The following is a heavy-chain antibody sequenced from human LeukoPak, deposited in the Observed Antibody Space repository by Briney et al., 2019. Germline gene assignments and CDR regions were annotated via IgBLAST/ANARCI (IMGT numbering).Heavy chain of an antibody. Sequence: SETLSLTCTVSGGSISSYYWSWIRQPPGKGLEWIGYIYYSGSTNYNPSLKSRVTISVDTSKNQFSLKLSSVTAADTAVYYCARKGSGPTNFGVVNRSSGGMDVWGQGTTVTVSS. J-gene: IGHJ6*02. D-gene: IGHD3-3*01. CDR1: GGSISSYY. V-gene: IGHV4-59*08. CDR2: IYYSGST. CDR3: ARKGSGPTNFGVVNRSSGGMDV.